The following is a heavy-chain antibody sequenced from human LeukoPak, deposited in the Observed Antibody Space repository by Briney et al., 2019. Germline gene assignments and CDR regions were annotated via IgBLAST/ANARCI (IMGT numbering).Heavy chain of an antibody. CDR2: IYSGGST. D-gene: IGHD6-13*01. J-gene: IGHJ4*02. CDR1: GFTVSSNY. CDR3: ARDLAIAAAGFDY. Sequence: GGSLRLSCAASGFTVSSNYMSWVRQAPGKGLEWVSVIYSGGSTYYADSVKGRFTTSRDNSKNTLYLQRNSLRAEDTAVYYCARDLAIAAAGFDYWGQGTLVTVSS. V-gene: IGHV3-66*01.